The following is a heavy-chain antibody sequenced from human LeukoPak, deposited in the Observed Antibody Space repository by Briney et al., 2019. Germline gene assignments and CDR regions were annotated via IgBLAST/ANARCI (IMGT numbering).Heavy chain of an antibody. J-gene: IGHJ4*02. CDR1: GFTFSSHA. D-gene: IGHD5-12*01. CDR3: AKDAGGGYDSFDY. CDR2: ISGSGSST. V-gene: IGHV3-23*01. Sequence: GGSLRLSCAASGFTFSSHAMSWVRQAPGKGLEWVSAISGSGSSTYYADSVKGRFTISRDDSKSTVYLQMNSLRAEDTAVYYCAKDAGGGYDSFDYWGQGTLVTVSS.